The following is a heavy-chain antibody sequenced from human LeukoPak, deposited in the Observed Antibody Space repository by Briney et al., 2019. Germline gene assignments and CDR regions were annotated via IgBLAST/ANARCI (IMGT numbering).Heavy chain of an antibody. CDR1: GFTFSSYW. CDR2: ISNDGSNK. D-gene: IGHD4-23*01. Sequence: AGGSLRLSCAASGFTFSSYWMNWVRQAPGKGLEWVAVISNDGSNKYYADSVKGRFTISRDNSKNTLYLQMNSLRAEDTAVYYCAKGLSGGGQRGYFDYWGQGTLVTVSS. V-gene: IGHV3-30*18. J-gene: IGHJ4*02. CDR3: AKGLSGGGQRGYFDY.